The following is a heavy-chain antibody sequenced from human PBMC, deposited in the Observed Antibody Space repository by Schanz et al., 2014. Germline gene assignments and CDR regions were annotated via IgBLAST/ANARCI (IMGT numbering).Heavy chain of an antibody. Sequence: QVQLVQSGAEVKKPGASVKVSCEASGYTFTSYYMHWVRQAPGQGLEWMGIINPSGGSTSYAQKFQGRVTMTRDTSTSTVYMELSSLRSEDTAMYYCVTEKRMESGTWAKAFDIWGQGTWVTVSS. CDR3: VTEKRMESGTWAKAFDI. D-gene: IGHD3-3*01. V-gene: IGHV1-46*01. J-gene: IGHJ3*02. CDR2: INPSGGST. CDR1: GYTFTSYY.